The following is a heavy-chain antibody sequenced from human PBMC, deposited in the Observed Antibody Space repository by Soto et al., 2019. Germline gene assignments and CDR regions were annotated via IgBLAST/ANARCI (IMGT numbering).Heavy chain of an antibody. J-gene: IGHJ4*02. V-gene: IGHV3-74*01. CDR1: GFSFSRFW. Sequence: GGSLRLSCVASGFSFSRFWMHWVRRAPGRGLVWVSRITGDGAITTYADSVRGRFTISRDNAKSTVYLQMDSLRAEDTAVYYCATLNSFGSDYWGQGTPVTVSS. D-gene: IGHD5-18*01. CDR2: ITGDGAIT. CDR3: ATLNSFGSDY.